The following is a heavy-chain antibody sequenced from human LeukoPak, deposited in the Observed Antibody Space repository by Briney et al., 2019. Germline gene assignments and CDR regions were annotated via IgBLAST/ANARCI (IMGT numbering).Heavy chain of an antibody. D-gene: IGHD4-23*01. J-gene: IGHJ3*02. CDR2: ISYDGSNK. Sequence: SGGSLRLSCAASGFTFSSYGMHWVRQAPGKGLEWVAVISYDGSNKYYADSVKGRFTISRDNYKNTLYLQMNSRRAEDTAVYYCAKRWPTVVKNDAFDIWGQGTMVTVSS. V-gene: IGHV3-30*18. CDR3: AKRWPTVVKNDAFDI. CDR1: GFTFSSYG.